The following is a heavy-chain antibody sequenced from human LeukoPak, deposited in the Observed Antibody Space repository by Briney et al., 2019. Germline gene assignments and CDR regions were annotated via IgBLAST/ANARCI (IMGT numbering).Heavy chain of an antibody. Sequence: PGGSLRLSCAASGFTFSRYAMHWVRQAPGKGLEWVAVISYDGSNKYYADSVKGRFTISRDNSKNTLYLQMNSLRAEDTAVYYCASETVYDSSSYDYWGQGTLVTVSS. D-gene: IGHD3-22*01. CDR2: ISYDGSNK. CDR1: GFTFSRYA. V-gene: IGHV3-30*01. J-gene: IGHJ4*02. CDR3: ASETVYDSSSYDY.